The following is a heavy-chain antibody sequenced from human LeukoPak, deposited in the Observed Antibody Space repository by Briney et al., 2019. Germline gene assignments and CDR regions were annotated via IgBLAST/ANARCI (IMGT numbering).Heavy chain of an antibody. CDR3: TRVSYDSSGSYYGYWFDP. D-gene: IGHD3-22*01. V-gene: IGHV3-49*04. J-gene: IGHJ5*02. CDR1: GFTFGDYA. Sequence: PGGSLRLSCTASGFTFGDYAMSWVRQAPGKGLEWVGFIRSKAYGGTTEYAASVKGRFTISRDDSKSIAYLQMNSLKTEDTAVYYCTRVSYDSSGSYYGYWFDPWGQGTLVTVSS. CDR2: IRSKAYGGTT.